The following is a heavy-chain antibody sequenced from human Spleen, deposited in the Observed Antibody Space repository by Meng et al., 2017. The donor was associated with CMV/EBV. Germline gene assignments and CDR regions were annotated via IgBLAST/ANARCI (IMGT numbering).Heavy chain of an antibody. CDR3: ASMWELPGPFDY. CDR2: IYYSGST. Sequence: TFSTSWMTWVRQAPGKGLEWIGSIYYSGSTYYNPSLKSRVTISVDTSKNQFSLKLSSVTAADTAVYYCASMWELPGPFDYWGQGTLVTVSS. CDR1: TFSTSWM. V-gene: IGHV4-39*07. J-gene: IGHJ4*02. D-gene: IGHD1-26*01.